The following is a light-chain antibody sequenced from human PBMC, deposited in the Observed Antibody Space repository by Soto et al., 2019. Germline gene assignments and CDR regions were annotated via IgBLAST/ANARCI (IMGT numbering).Light chain of an antibody. V-gene: IGLV2-8*01. CDR3: SSCAGSNNPYV. CDR2: EVS. J-gene: IGLJ1*01. CDR1: SSDVGGCKF. Sequence: QSALTQPTSASGSPGQSVTISCTGTSSDVGGCKFVSWYQQYPGKAPKLIIYEVSKRTSGVPDRFSGFKSGNTASLTVSGLQAEDEADYYCSSCAGSNNPYVFGTGTKLTVL.